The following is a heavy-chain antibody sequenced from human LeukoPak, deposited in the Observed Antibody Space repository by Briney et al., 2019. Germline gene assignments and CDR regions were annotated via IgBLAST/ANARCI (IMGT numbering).Heavy chain of an antibody. CDR3: ARSSRLGELSSSPFDY. D-gene: IGHD3-16*02. CDR1: GDSLRNGYY. V-gene: IGHV4-38-2*02. CDR2: VYHSGKT. Sequence: SETLSLTCSVSGDSLRNGYYWGFIRQPPGKGLEWIASVYHSGKTYCNPSLKSRVTMSVDTSNNQFSLKLTSVSAADTAVYYCARSSRLGELSSSPFDYWGQGTLVTVSS. J-gene: IGHJ4*02.